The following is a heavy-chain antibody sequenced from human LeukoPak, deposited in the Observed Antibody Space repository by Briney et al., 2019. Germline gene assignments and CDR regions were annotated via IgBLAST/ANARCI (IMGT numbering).Heavy chain of an antibody. V-gene: IGHV4-39*01. D-gene: IGHD2-8*01. Sequence: PSETLSLTCTVSAGSISSGSSYWGWIRQPPGKGLEWIGSIYYSGSTYYNPSLKSRVTISVDTSKNQFSLKLSSVTAADTDVYYCAGLRVYAIYYMDVWGKGTTVTVSS. J-gene: IGHJ6*03. CDR3: AGLRVYAIYYMDV. CDR2: IYYSGST. CDR1: AGSISSGSSY.